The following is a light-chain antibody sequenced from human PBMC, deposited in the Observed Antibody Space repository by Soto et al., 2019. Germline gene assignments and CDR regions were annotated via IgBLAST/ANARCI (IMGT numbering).Light chain of an antibody. Sequence: AIQMTQSPSSLSASVGDRVTITCRASQDIRNDLGWYQQKPGKTPKLLIFAASSLQSGVPSRFSGSGSGTDFPLPISRLEAEDFSTYYCLKDFNYPWTFRQGAKGEIE. V-gene: IGKV1-6*01. J-gene: IGKJ1*01. CDR3: LKDFNYPWT. CDR1: QDIRND. CDR2: AAS.